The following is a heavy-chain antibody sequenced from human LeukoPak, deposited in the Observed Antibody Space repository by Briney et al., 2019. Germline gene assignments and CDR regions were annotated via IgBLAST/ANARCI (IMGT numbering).Heavy chain of an antibody. Sequence: PGGSLRLSCAASGFTFSSFAMTWVRQAPGKGLEWVSSISAGGDDTYYADSVKGRFTISRDNSKNTLYLQMNSLRSEDTAVYYCARESLVSPTDYWGQGTLVTVSS. CDR3: ARESLVSPTDY. CDR2: ISAGGDDT. J-gene: IGHJ4*02. CDR1: GFTFSSFA. D-gene: IGHD5/OR15-5a*01. V-gene: IGHV3-23*01.